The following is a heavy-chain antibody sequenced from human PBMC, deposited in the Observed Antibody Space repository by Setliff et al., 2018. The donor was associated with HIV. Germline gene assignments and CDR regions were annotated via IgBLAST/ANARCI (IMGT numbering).Heavy chain of an antibody. CDR3: ASSGYNYGGYYMDV. CDR2: IYTSGST. CDR1: GGSISSGSYY. V-gene: IGHV4-61*09. J-gene: IGHJ6*03. D-gene: IGHD5-18*01. Sequence: PSETLSLTCTVSGGSISSGSYYWSWIRQPAGKGLEWIGHIYTSGSTNYNPSLKSRVTISADTSENQFSLKLRSVTAADTAVYYCASSGYNYGGYYMDVWGKGTTVTVSS.